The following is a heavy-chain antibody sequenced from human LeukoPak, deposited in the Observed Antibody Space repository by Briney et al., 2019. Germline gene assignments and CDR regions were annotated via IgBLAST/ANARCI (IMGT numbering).Heavy chain of an antibody. CDR1: GGSFSGYY. D-gene: IGHD2-2*01. Sequence: SETLSLTCAVYGGSFSGYYWSWIRQPPGKGLEWIGEINHSGSTNYNPSLKSRVTISVDTSKNQFSLKLSSVTAADTAVYYCARHSVIDGVVPAARAAFDYWGQGTLVNVSS. J-gene: IGHJ4*02. CDR3: ARHSVIDGVVPAARAAFDY. V-gene: IGHV4-34*01. CDR2: INHSGST.